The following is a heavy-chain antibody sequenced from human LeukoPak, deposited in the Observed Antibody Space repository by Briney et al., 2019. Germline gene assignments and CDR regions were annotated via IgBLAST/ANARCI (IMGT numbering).Heavy chain of an antibody. J-gene: IGHJ6*03. CDR2: ISSSGTTI. CDR3: ARVRKGFGEFSYYYYYMDV. D-gene: IGHD3-10*01. Sequence: GGSLRLSCAASGFTFSDYYMSWIRQAPGKGLEWVSYISSSGTTIYYADSVEGRFTISRDNAKNSLYLQMNSLRAEDTAVYYCARVRKGFGEFSYYYYYMDVWGKGTTVTISS. CDR1: GFTFSDYY. V-gene: IGHV3-11*01.